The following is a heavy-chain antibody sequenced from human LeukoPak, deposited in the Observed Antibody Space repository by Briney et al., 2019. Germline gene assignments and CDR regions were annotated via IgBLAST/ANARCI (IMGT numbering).Heavy chain of an antibody. CDR1: GFAFSSYS. CDR2: ISSSSSYI. Sequence: GGSLRLSCAASGFAFSSYSMNWVRQAPGKGLEWVSSISSSSSYIYYADSVKGRFTISRDNAKNSLYLQMNSLRAEDTAVYYCARGAMVRGVIMGPFDYWGQGTLVTVSS. CDR3: ARGAMVRGVIMGPFDY. J-gene: IGHJ4*02. D-gene: IGHD3-10*01. V-gene: IGHV3-21*01.